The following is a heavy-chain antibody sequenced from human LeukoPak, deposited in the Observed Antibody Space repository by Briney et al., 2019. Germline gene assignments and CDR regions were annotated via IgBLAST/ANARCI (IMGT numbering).Heavy chain of an antibody. CDR2: IRSKAYGGTT. D-gene: IGHD3-22*01. CDR3: TRAGCYDRGGPFGTD. V-gene: IGHV3-49*03. J-gene: IGHJ4*02. Sequence: PGGSLRLSCTASGFTFGDYSMSWFRQAPGKGLEWVGFIRSKAYGGTTEYAASVKGRFTISRDDSKSIAYLQMNSLKTEDTAVYYCTRAGCYDRGGPFGTDWGQGTLVTVSS. CDR1: GFTFGDYS.